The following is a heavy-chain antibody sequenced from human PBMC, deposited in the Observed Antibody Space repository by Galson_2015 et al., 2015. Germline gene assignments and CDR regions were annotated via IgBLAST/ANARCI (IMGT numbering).Heavy chain of an antibody. CDR2: INSDGTDK. D-gene: IGHD3-16*01. CDR1: GFTFSSYW. V-gene: IGHV3-74*01. Sequence: SLRLSCAVSGFTFSSYWMHWVRQAPGKGLVWVSRINSDGTDKTYADSVKGRFTISRDNAKNTLYLQMNSLRAEDTAVYYCARDPLWDRTVGFDYWGQGTLVTVSS. J-gene: IGHJ4*02. CDR3: ARDPLWDRTVGFDY.